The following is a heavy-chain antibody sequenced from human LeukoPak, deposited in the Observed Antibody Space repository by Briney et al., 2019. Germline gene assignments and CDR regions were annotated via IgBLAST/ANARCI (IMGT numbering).Heavy chain of an antibody. V-gene: IGHV4-39*07. J-gene: IGHJ4*02. CDR2: IYYSGST. D-gene: IGHD5-24*01. Sequence: SETLSLTCTVSGGSISSSRYYWGWLRQPPGKGLEWIGSIYYSGSTYYNPSLKSRVTISVDTSKNQFSLKLSSVTAADTAVYYCARNPEWLQSGGYFDYWGQGTLVTVS. CDR3: ARNPEWLQSGGYFDY. CDR1: GGSISSSRYY.